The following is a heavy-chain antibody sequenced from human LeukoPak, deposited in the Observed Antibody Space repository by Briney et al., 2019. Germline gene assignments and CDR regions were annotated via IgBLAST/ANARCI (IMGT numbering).Heavy chain of an antibody. V-gene: IGHV4-4*02. D-gene: IGHD6-19*01. CDR1: GDSINSLDL. J-gene: IGHJ4*02. CDR3: AGLEGRYSTDWFYFFDY. CDR2: MYLGGTT. Sequence: SGTLSLTCTVSGDSINSLDLWSWVRQPPGKGLEWIGEMYLGGTTNFNPSLKSRVTILIDKSKNQLSLQLTSVTAADTAVYYCAGLEGRYSTDWFYFFDYWGQGALVTVSS.